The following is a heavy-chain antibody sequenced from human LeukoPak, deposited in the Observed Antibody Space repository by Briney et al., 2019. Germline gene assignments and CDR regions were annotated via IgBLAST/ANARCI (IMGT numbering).Heavy chain of an antibody. CDR2: IYTSGST. CDR1: GGSISSGSYY. V-gene: IGHV4-61*02. CDR3: ARRRHYYYYYYMDV. Sequence: SQTLSLTCTVSGGSISSGSYYWSWIRQPAGKGLEWIGRIYTSGSTNYNPSLKSRVTISVDTSKNQFSLKLSSVTAADTAVYYCARRRHYYYYYYMDVWGKGTTVTVSS. J-gene: IGHJ6*03.